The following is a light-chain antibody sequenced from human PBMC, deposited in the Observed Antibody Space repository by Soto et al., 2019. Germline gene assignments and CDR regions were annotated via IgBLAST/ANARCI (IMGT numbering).Light chain of an antibody. CDR3: CSYAGSGNVV. Sequence: QSALTQPASVSGSPGQSITISCTGTSSDIGSYNLVSWYQQHPGKAPQLTIYEATRRPSGVSDRFSGSKSGKTASLTISGLQAEDEADYYCCSYAGSGNVVFGGGTQLTVL. V-gene: IGLV2-23*01. CDR2: EAT. CDR1: SSDIGSYNL. J-gene: IGLJ2*01.